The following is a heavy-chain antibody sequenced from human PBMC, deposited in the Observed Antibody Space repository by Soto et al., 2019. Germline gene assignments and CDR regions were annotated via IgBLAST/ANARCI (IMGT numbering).Heavy chain of an antibody. D-gene: IGHD4-17*01. J-gene: IGHJ2*01. CDR1: GFTFSSYG. CDR2: ISYDGSNK. CDR3: ASTTVETHDWYFDL. V-gene: IGHV3-30*03. Sequence: QVQLVESGGGVVQPGRSLRLSCAASGFTFSSYGMHWVRQAPGKGLEWVAVISYDGSNKYYADSVKGRFTISRDNSKNTLYLQMNSLRAEDTAVYYCASTTVETHDWYFDLWGRGTLVTVSS.